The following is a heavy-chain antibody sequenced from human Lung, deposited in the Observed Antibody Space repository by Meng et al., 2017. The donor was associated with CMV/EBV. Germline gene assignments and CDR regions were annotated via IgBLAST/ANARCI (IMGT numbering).Heavy chain of an antibody. D-gene: IGHD6-13*01. Sequence: GESLKISCAASGFNFSTYSMNWVRQAPGKGLEWVSYITSSSSYIYYGDSVKGRFTISRDNAKNSLYLQMNSLRAEDTAVYYCAREKQLVPHYYYGMDVWGQGTTVTVSS. CDR3: AREKQLVPHYYYGMDV. J-gene: IGHJ6*02. CDR2: ITSSSSYI. CDR1: GFNFSTYS. V-gene: IGHV3-21*01.